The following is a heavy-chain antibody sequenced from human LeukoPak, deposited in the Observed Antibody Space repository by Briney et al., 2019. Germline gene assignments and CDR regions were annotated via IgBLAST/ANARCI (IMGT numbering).Heavy chain of an antibody. CDR1: GGTISSYN. CDR2: IYYSGST. CDR3: ARFFANLEWLFYAIDD. Sequence: SETLSLTCTVSGGTISSYNWSWIRQPPGKGLECVGYIYYSGSTNYNPHLKSRVTISVDTYTSQFSLMLSSVTAADTAVYYFARFFANLEWLFYAIDDWGQGTLVTVSS. D-gene: IGHD3-3*01. V-gene: IGHV4-59*08. J-gene: IGHJ4*02.